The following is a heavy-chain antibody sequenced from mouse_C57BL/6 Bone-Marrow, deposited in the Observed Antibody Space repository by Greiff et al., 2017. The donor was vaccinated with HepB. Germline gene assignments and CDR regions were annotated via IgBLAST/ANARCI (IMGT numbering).Heavy chain of an antibody. CDR3: ARSYYSNFFAY. CDR2: IYPGDGDT. D-gene: IGHD2-5*01. Sequence: QVQLKESGPELVKPGASVKISCKASGYAFSSSWMNWVKQRPGKGLEWIGRIYPGDGDTNYNGKLKGKATLTADKSSSTAYMQLSSLTSEDSAVYFCARSYYSNFFAYWGQGTLVTVSA. V-gene: IGHV1-82*01. CDR1: GYAFSSSW. J-gene: IGHJ3*01.